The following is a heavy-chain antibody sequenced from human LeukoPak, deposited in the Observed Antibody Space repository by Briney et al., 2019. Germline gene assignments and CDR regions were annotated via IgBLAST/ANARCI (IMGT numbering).Heavy chain of an antibody. J-gene: IGHJ5*02. CDR2: IYHSGST. CDR1: GGSISSSNW. V-gene: IGHV4-4*02. CDR3: ARVGIVGANWFDP. D-gene: IGHD1-26*01. Sequence: PSETLSLTCAVSGGSISSSNWWSWVRQPPGKGLEWIGEIYHSGSTNYNPSLKSRVTISVDKSKNQFSLKLSSVTAADTAVYYCARVGIVGANWFDPWGQGTLVTVSS.